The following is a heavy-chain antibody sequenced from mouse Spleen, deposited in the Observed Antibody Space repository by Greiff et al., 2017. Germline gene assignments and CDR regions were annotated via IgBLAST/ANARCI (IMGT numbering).Heavy chain of an antibody. CDR1: GYTFTSYT. V-gene: IGHV1-4*01. D-gene: IGHD2-3*01. CDR2: INPSSGYT. J-gene: IGHJ2*01. Sequence: QVHVKQSGAELARPGASVKMSCKASGYTFTSYTMHWVKQRPGQGLEWIGYINPSSGYTKYNQKFKDKATLTADKSSSTAYMQLSSLTSEDSAVYYCAKVYDGVWGQGTTLTVSS. CDR3: AKVYDGV.